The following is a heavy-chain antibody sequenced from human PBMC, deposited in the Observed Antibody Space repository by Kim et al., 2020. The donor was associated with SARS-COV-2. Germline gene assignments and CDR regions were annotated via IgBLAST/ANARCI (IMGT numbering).Heavy chain of an antibody. D-gene: IGHD3-22*01. CDR1: GYTFTSYA. CDR3: ARAKADYYDSSGYYNWFDP. J-gene: IGHJ5*02. Sequence: ASVKVSCKASGYTFTSYAMHWVRQAPGQRLEWMGWINAGNGNTKYSQKFQGRVTITRDTSASTAYMELSSLRSEDTAVYYCARAKADYYDSSGYYNWFDPWGQGTLVTVSS. V-gene: IGHV1-3*01. CDR2: INAGNGNT.